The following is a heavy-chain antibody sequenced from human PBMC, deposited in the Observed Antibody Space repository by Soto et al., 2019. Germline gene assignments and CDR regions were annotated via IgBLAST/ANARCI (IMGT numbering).Heavy chain of an antibody. V-gene: IGHV3-33*01. CDR3: ARDPDYGDYVGWFDP. CDR1: GFTFSTYG. CDR2: IWYDGSNK. Sequence: QAQLVESGGGVVQPGRSLRLSCAASGFTFSTYGMHWVRQAPGKGLEWVAVIWYDGSNKYYADSVKGRFTISRDNSKNTLYLQMNSLRAEDTAVYYCARDPDYGDYVGWFDPWGQGTLVTVSS. J-gene: IGHJ5*02. D-gene: IGHD4-17*01.